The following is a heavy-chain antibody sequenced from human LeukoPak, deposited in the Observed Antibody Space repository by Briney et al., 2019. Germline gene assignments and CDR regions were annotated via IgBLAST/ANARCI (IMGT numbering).Heavy chain of an antibody. J-gene: IGHJ5*02. CDR3: AGPYYYDSRIDP. CDR2: MYYSGST. Sequence: SQTLSLTCTVSGGSISSGDYYGSWVRQPPGKGLGWIAYMYYSGSTYYNPSLKSRVTMSADTSKNQLSLKLSSVTAADTAVYYCAGPYYYDSRIDPWGQGILVTVSS. D-gene: IGHD3-22*01. CDR1: GGSISSGDYY. V-gene: IGHV4-30-4*01.